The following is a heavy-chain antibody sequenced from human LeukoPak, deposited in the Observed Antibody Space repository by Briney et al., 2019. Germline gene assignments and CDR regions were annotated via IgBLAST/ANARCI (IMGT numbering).Heavy chain of an antibody. CDR1: GFTFSSSN. D-gene: IGHD6-13*01. CDR2: ISSSSSSI. CDR3: AKEGRSTTPGH. V-gene: IGHV3-21*01. Sequence: PGGSRRLSCAASGFTFSSSNMDWVRQAPGKGLEWVSSISSSSSSIYYTDSVKGRFTISRDNTKNSLFLQMNSLRAEDTAVYFCAKEGRSTTPGHWGQATLVTVSS. J-gene: IGHJ4*02.